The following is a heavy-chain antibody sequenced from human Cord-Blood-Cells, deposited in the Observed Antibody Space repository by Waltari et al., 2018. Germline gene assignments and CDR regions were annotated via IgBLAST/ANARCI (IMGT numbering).Heavy chain of an antibody. D-gene: IGHD6-13*01. CDR1: GYSISSGYY. CDR2: IYHSGST. CDR3: ARDGFGEQLALDY. J-gene: IGHJ4*02. Sequence: QVQLQESGPGLVKPSETLSLTCAVSGYSISSGYYWGWIRQPPGKGLEWIGSIYHSGSTYYNPSLKSRVTISVDTSKNQFSLKLSSVTAADTAVYYCARDGFGEQLALDYWGQGTLVTVSS. V-gene: IGHV4-38-2*02.